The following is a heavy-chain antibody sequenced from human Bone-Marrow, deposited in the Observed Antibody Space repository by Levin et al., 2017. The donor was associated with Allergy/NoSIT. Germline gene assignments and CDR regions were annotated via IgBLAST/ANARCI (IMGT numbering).Heavy chain of an antibody. CDR1: GFTFSGSA. D-gene: IGHD5-24*01. J-gene: IGHJ4*02. CDR2: IRSKANSYAT. V-gene: IGHV3-73*01. CDR3: TVRDGYIY. Sequence: PGESLKISCAASGFTFSGSAMHWVRQASGKGLEWVGRIRSKANSYATAYAASVKGRFTISRDDSKNTAYLQMNSLKTEDTAVYYCTVRDGYIYWGQGTLVTVSS.